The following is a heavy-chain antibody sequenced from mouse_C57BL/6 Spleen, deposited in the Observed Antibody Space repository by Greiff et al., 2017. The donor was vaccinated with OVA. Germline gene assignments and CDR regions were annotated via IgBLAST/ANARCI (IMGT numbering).Heavy chain of an antibody. V-gene: IGHV7-3*01. CDR2: IRNKANGYTT. CDR3: ARSLYPSDYAMDY. J-gene: IGHJ4*01. Sequence: EVKLMESGGGLVQPGGSLSLSCAASGFTFTDYYMSWVRQPPGKALEWLGFIRNKANGYTTEYSASVKGRFTISRDNSQSILYLQMNALRAEDSATYYCARSLYPSDYAMDYWGQGTSVTVSS. D-gene: IGHD2-10*02. CDR1: GFTFTDYY.